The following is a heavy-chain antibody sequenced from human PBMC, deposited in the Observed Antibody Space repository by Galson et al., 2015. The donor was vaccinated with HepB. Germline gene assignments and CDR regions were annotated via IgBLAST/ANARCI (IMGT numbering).Heavy chain of an antibody. Sequence: SLRLSCAASGFTFSSYAVHWVRQAPGKGLEWVAVIAHDGKTEYYADSVRSRFTISRDNSNNTLYLQLNSPRLEDTAVYYCARSITMVRINTPDYWGQGTLVTVPS. CDR2: IAHDGKTE. J-gene: IGHJ4*02. V-gene: IGHV3-30*17. D-gene: IGHD3-10*01. CDR1: GFTFSSYA. CDR3: ARSITMVRINTPDY.